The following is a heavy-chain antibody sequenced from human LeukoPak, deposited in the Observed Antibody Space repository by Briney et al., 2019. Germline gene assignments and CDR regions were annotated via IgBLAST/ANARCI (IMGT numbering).Heavy chain of an antibody. CDR3: ALSASRTMSVVRVSYFDY. D-gene: IGHD3-22*01. CDR1: GFTFSSYA. Sequence: GGSLRLSCAASGFTFSSYAMSWVRQAPGKGLEWVSSISGSGGSTYYADSVKGRFTISRDNSKNTLYLQMNSLRAEDTAVYYFALSASRTMSVVRVSYFDYWGQGTLVTVSS. V-gene: IGHV3-23*01. CDR2: ISGSGGST. J-gene: IGHJ4*02.